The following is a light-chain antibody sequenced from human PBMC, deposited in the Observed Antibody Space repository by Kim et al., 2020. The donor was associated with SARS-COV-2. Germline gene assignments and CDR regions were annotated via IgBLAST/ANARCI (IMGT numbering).Light chain of an antibody. Sequence: SPGERATLSCRASQSVSSYLAWYQQKPGQAPRLLIYDASTRATGIPARFSGSGSGTDFTLTISSLEPEDFAVYYCQQRNNWPPFTFGQGTRLEIK. CDR1: QSVSSY. V-gene: IGKV3-11*01. J-gene: IGKJ5*01. CDR2: DAS. CDR3: QQRNNWPPFT.